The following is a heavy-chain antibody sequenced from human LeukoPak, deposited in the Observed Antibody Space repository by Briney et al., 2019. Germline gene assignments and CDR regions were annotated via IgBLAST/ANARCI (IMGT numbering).Heavy chain of an antibody. V-gene: IGHV3-23*01. CDR1: GFTFSSYA. J-gene: IGHJ4*02. Sequence: PGGSLRLSCAASGFTFSSYAMGWVRQAPGKGLEWVSAISGSGGSTYYADSVKGRFTISRDNSKNTLYLQMNSLRAEDTAVYYCAKEVSPGIAAAGTHDYWGQGTLVTVSS. CDR2: ISGSGGST. D-gene: IGHD6-13*01. CDR3: AKEVSPGIAAAGTHDY.